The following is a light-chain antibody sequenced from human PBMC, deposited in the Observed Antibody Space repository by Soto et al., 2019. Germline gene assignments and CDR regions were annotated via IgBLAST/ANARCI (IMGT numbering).Light chain of an antibody. Sequence: SSELTQPPSVSVAPEKTARLTCGGDNIGSKRVHWYRQKPGQAPVLVIYYDSDRPSGIPERFSGSNSGNTATLTINRVEAGDEAVYYCQVWDITTDHYVFGTGTKLTVL. CDR2: YDS. CDR3: QVWDITTDHYV. J-gene: IGLJ1*01. V-gene: IGLV3-21*04. CDR1: NIGSKR.